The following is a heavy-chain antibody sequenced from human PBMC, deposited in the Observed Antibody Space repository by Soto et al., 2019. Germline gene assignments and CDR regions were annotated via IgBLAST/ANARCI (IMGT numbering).Heavy chain of an antibody. CDR2: ISYDGSNK. Sequence: QVQLVESGGGVVQPGRSLRLSCAASGFTFSSYGMHWVRQAPGKGLEWVAVISYDGSNKYYADSVKGRFTISRDNSKNTLYLQMNSLRAEDTAVYYCAKVEVISIAAAGTNYYYGMDVWGQGTTVTVSS. CDR3: AKVEVISIAAAGTNYYYGMDV. J-gene: IGHJ6*02. D-gene: IGHD6-13*01. CDR1: GFTFSSYG. V-gene: IGHV3-30*18.